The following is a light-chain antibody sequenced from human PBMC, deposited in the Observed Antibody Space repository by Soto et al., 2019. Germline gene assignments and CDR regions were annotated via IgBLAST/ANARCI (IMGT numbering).Light chain of an antibody. V-gene: IGLV1-36*01. Sequence: QSVLTQPPSVSEAPRQRVTISCSGSRSNIGDNAVNWYQQLPGKAPKLLIYYDDLLPSGVSDRFSGSKSGTSASLAISGLQSEDEADYYCAAWDDSLNGVIFGGGTKFTVL. J-gene: IGLJ2*01. CDR3: AAWDDSLNGVI. CDR1: RSNIGDNA. CDR2: YDD.